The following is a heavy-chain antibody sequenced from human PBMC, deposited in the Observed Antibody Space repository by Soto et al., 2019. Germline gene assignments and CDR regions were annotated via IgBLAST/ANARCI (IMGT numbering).Heavy chain of an antibody. CDR3: ARDQGGVRGIIIMCFDY. D-gene: IGHD3-10*01. CDR1: GFTIGSYS. J-gene: IGHJ4*02. CDR2: ISYDGSSE. Sequence: GGSLRLSCAASGFTIGSYSMHWVRQTPGKGLEWVALISYDGSSEFYADSVKGRFTISRDNSKNTLYLQMNSLRPEDTAVYYCARDQGGVRGIIIMCFDYWGQGILVTVSS. V-gene: IGHV3-30-3*01.